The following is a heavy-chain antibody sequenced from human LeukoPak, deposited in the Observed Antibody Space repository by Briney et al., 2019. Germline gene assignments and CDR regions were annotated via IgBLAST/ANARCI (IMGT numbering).Heavy chain of an antibody. J-gene: IGHJ4*02. Sequence: KPSETLSLTCTVSGGSISSYYWSWIRQPAGKGLEWIGRIYTSGSTNYNPSLKSRVTMSVDTSKNQFSLKLSSVTAGDTAVYYCANGGNSGSYFEDWGQGTLVTVSS. CDR1: GGSISSYY. CDR3: ANGGNSGSYFED. V-gene: IGHV4-4*07. D-gene: IGHD1-26*01. CDR2: IYTSGST.